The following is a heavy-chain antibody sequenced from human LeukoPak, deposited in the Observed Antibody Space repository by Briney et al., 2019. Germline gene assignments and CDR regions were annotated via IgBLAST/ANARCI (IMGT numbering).Heavy chain of an antibody. CDR2: TYYRSKWFN. J-gene: IGHJ4*02. V-gene: IGHV6-1*01. CDR1: GDSVSSNNAA. Sequence: SQTLSLTCAISGDSVSSNNAAWSWLRQSPTRGLEWLGRTYYRSKWFNNYAVSVKSRITINADTSKNQVSLHLDSVTPDDTAVFYCAREQSGQQLDYWGQGTLVTVSS. CDR3: AREQSGQQLDY. D-gene: IGHD6-13*01.